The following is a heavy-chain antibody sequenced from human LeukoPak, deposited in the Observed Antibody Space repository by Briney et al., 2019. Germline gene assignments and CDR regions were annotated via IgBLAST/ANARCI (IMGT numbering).Heavy chain of an antibody. CDR2: ISYDGSNK. CDR1: GFTFSSYS. CDR3: AREDIVVVPAAIRDHYYYYYMDV. V-gene: IGHV3-30*03. D-gene: IGHD2-2*01. J-gene: IGHJ6*03. Sequence: GGSLRLSCAASGFTFSSYSMNWVRQAPGKGLEWVAVISYDGSNKYYADSVKGRFTISRDNSKNTLYLQMNSLRAEDTAVYYCAREDIVVVPAAIRDHYYYYYMDVWGKGTTVTVSS.